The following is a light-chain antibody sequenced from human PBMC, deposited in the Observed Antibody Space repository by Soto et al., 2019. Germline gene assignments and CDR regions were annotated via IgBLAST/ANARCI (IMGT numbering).Light chain of an antibody. J-gene: IGKJ2*02. Sequence: DIQMTQSPSTLSASVGDRVTITCRASQTISTWLAWYQHKPGTAPKLLIYQASSLEPGVPSRFSGSGSGTEFPLTISSLQPDDFATYYCQQYSTYSRTFGQGTKVETK. CDR1: QTISTW. CDR2: QAS. CDR3: QQYSTYSRT. V-gene: IGKV1-5*03.